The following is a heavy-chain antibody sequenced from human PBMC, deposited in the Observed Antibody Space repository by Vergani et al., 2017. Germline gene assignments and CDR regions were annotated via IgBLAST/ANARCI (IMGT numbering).Heavy chain of an antibody. J-gene: IGHJ4*02. CDR3: AKSGGSYNQKDY. Sequence: EVQLVQSGAEVKKPGESLRISCKGSGYSFTSYWISWVRQMPGKGLEWMGRIDPSDSYTNYSPSFQGHVTISADKSISTAYLQWSSLKASDTAMYYCAKSGGSYNQKDYWGQGTLVTVSS. CDR1: GYSFTSYW. CDR2: IDPSDSYT. D-gene: IGHD2-15*01. V-gene: IGHV5-10-1*03.